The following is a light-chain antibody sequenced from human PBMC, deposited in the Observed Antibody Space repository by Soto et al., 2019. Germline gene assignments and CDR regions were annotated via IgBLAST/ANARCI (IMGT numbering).Light chain of an antibody. CDR2: SNN. V-gene: IGLV1-44*01. Sequence: QSVLTQPPSASGTPGQRVTISCSGSSSNIGSNTVNWYQQLPGTAPKLLIYSNNQRPSGVPDRFSGSKSGTSASLAISGLQSEDEAEYYCAAWDDSLNVYVVFGGGTKVTVL. CDR1: SSNIGSNT. J-gene: IGLJ2*01. CDR3: AAWDDSLNVYVV.